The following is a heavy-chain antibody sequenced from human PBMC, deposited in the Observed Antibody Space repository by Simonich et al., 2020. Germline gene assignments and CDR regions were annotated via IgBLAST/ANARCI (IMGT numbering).Heavy chain of an antibody. CDR3: ARPLPGIAVTGTPRDFDY. CDR2: IRSKANSYAT. D-gene: IGHD6-19*01. J-gene: IGHJ4*02. V-gene: IGHV3-73*02. Sequence: EVQLVESGGGLVQPGGSLKLSCAASGFTFSGSAMHWVRQASGKWLEWVGRIRSKANSYATAYAASVKGRFTISRDNSKNTLYLQMNSLRAEDTAVYYCARPLPGIAVTGTPRDFDYWGQGTLVTVSS. CDR1: GFTFSGSA.